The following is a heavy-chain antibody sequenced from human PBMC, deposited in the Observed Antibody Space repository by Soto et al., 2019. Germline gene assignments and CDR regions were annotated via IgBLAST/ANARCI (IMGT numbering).Heavy chain of an antibody. D-gene: IGHD6-13*01. CDR3: ARDKQQLIRFFDY. CDR1: GGTFSSYA. V-gene: IGHV1-69*05. Sequence: GASVKVSCKGSGGTFSSYAIRRVRQAPGQGLEWMGGIIPIFGTANYAQKFQGRVTITRDTSASTAYMELSSLRSEDTAVYYCARDKQQLIRFFDYWGQGTLVTVSS. CDR2: IIPIFGTA. J-gene: IGHJ4*02.